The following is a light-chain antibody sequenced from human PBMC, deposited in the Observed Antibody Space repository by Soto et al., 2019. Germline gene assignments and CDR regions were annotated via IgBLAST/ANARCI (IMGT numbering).Light chain of an antibody. CDR3: QQYGSSLSWR. Sequence: VVLTQSTATLSLTPGERATLSCRTSLSVSVYLDWYQQKPGQAPRLLIYGASSRATGIPDRFSGSGSGTDFTLTISRLEPEDFAVYYCQQYGSSLSWRFGQGTKVDI. CDR1: LSVSVY. V-gene: IGKV3-20*01. CDR2: GAS. J-gene: IGKJ1*01.